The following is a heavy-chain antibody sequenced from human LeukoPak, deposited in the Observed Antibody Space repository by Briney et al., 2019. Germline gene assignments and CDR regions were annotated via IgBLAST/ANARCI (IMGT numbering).Heavy chain of an antibody. V-gene: IGHV1-69*05. Sequence: SVKVSCKASGGTFSSYAISWVRQAPGQGLEWMGGIIPIFGTANYAQKLQGRVTMTRDTSTSTVYMELSSLRSEDTAVYYCARAGYDSSGYSAYWGQGTLVTVSS. CDR1: GGTFSSYA. J-gene: IGHJ4*02. CDR2: IIPIFGTA. CDR3: ARAGYDSSGYSAY. D-gene: IGHD3-22*01.